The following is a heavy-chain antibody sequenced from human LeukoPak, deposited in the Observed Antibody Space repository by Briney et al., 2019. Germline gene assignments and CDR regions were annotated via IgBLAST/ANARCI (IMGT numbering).Heavy chain of an antibody. CDR3: ARARLRYQIDH. D-gene: IGHD3-16*01. Sequence: SETLSLTCTVSGGSISSSSYYWGWIRQPPGKGLEWIGSIYYSGSTYHNPSLKSRVTISVDTSKNQFSLKLSSVTAADTAVYYCARARLRYQIDHWGQGTLVTVSS. V-gene: IGHV4-39*01. CDR1: GGSISSSSYY. CDR2: IYYSGST. J-gene: IGHJ4*02.